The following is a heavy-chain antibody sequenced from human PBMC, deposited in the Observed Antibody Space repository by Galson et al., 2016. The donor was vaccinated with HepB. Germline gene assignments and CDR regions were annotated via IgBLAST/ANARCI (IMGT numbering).Heavy chain of an antibody. CDR3: ATGGSYSTNDPFDI. V-gene: IGHV3-15*07. CDR1: GFSFSNAW. CDR2: IKSKPDGGTR. D-gene: IGHD1-26*01. J-gene: IGHJ3*02. Sequence: SLRLSCAASGFSFSNAWMNWVRQAPGKGLEWVGRIKSKPDGGTRDYAAPVKGRFSVSRDVSENTLYLQMNSLKTEDSAVYYCATGGSYSTNDPFDIWGQGTMVTVSS.